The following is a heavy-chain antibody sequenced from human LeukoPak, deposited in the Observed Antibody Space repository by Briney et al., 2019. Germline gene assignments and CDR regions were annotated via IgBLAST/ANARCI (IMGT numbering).Heavy chain of an antibody. CDR2: INHSGST. Sequence: PSETLPLTCAIYGESFSIYYWSWIRQPPGKGLEWIGEINHSGSTNCNPSLKSRVTLSVDTSKNQFSLNLSSVTAADTAVYYCARGLGGRDDYWGQGTLVTVSS. CDR3: ARGLGGRDDY. CDR1: GESFSIYY. V-gene: IGHV4-34*01. D-gene: IGHD1-26*01. J-gene: IGHJ4*02.